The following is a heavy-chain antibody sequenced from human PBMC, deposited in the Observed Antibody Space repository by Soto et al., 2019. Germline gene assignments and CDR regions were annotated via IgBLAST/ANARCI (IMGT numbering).Heavy chain of an antibody. V-gene: IGHV1-18*01. D-gene: IGHD3-22*01. J-gene: IGHJ4*02. Sequence: ASVKVSCKASGYTFTSYGISWVRQAPGQGLEWMGWISAYNGNTNYAQKLQGRVTMTTDTSTSTAYMELRSLRSDDTAVYYCARGLEYYESSGYPYWGQGTLVTVSS. CDR2: ISAYNGNT. CDR3: ARGLEYYESSGYPY. CDR1: GYTFTSYG.